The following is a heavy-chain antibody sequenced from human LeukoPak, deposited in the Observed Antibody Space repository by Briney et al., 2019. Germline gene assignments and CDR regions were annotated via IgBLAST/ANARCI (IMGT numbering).Heavy chain of an antibody. Sequence: ASVKVSCKASGYTFTGYYMHWVRQAPGQGLEWMGWINPNSGGTNYAQKFQGRVTMPRDTSISTAYMELSRLRSDDTAVYYCARGVSSIIYPHQYWGQGTLVTVSS. CDR1: GYTFTGYY. V-gene: IGHV1-2*02. J-gene: IGHJ4*02. D-gene: IGHD6-13*01. CDR2: INPNSGGT. CDR3: ARGVSSIIYPHQY.